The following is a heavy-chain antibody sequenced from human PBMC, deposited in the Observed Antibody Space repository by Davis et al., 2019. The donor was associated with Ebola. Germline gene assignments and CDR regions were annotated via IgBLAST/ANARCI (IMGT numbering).Heavy chain of an antibody. J-gene: IGHJ3*02. CDR1: GDSISISNW. D-gene: IGHD3-22*01. V-gene: IGHV4/OR15-8*01. CDR3: SRVMYEYHTSSYSTADAFDI. CDR2: IYHNGMT. Sequence: PSETLSLTCDVSGDSISISNWWSWVRQSPGKGLEWIGEIYHNGMTNYNPSLKSRVTISVDKSKNQFFLKHTSVTAADTAVYYCSRVMYEYHTSSYSTADAFDIWGQGTRVIVSS.